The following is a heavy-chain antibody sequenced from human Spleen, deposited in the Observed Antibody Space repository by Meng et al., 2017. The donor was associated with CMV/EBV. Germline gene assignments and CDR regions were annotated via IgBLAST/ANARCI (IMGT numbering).Heavy chain of an antibody. V-gene: IGHV3-23*03. CDR3: ARGFNDLLTGYRCAMDV. CDR1: GFTFSSYA. J-gene: IGHJ6*02. Sequence: LSLTCAASGFTFSSYAMSWVRQAPGKGLEWVSVIYSGGSSTYYADSVKGRFTISRDNSKNTLHLQMNSLRDDDTAVYYCARGFNDLLTGYRCAMDVWGQGTTVTVSS. CDR2: IYSGGSST. D-gene: IGHD3-9*01.